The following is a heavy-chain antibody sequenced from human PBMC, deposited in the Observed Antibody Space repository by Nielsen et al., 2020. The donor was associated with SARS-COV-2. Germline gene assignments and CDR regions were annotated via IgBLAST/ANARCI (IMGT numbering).Heavy chain of an antibody. Sequence: GESLKISCAASGFTFSDYYMSWIRQAPGKGLEWVSYISSSSSYTNYADSVKGRFTISRDNAKNSLYLQTNSLRAEDTAVYYCARASPMVLNWFDPWGQGTLVTVSS. D-gene: IGHD3-10*01. V-gene: IGHV3-11*05. J-gene: IGHJ5*02. CDR3: ARASPMVLNWFDP. CDR1: GFTFSDYY. CDR2: ISSSSSYT.